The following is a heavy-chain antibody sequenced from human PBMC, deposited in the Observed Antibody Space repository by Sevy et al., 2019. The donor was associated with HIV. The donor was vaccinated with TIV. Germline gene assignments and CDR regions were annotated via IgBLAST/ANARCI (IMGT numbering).Heavy chain of an antibody. V-gene: IGHV3-30-3*01. CDR2: TSYDGNKE. CDR3: ARDFDSSVSLKYYYGMDV. J-gene: IGHJ6*02. Sequence: GGSLRLSCVASGFSFRSHTMHWVRQAPGKGPEWVAVTSYDGNKEHYVDSVKGRFTISRDNSKNTLYLEMNTLRAEDTAVYYSARDFDSSVSLKYYYGMDVWGQGTTVTVSS. CDR1: GFSFRSHT. D-gene: IGHD3-22*01.